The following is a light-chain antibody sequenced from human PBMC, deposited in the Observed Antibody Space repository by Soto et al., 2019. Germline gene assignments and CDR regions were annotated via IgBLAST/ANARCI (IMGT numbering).Light chain of an antibody. J-gene: IGLJ2*01. V-gene: IGLV2-14*01. CDR1: SSDVGGYNY. CDR3: ISYTSNRTLG. CDR2: DVS. Sequence: QSALTQPASVSGSPGQSITISCTGTSSDVGGYNYVSWYQQHPGKAPKLMIYDVSNRPSGVSNRFSGSKSGNTASLTISGLQAEDEADYYSISYTSNRTLGFGGGTKLTV.